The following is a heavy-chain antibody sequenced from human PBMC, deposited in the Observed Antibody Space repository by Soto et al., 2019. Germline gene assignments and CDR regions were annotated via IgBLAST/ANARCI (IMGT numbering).Heavy chain of an antibody. CDR2: ISGSGGGA. J-gene: IGHJ1*01. CDR3: AKDSDREYFQH. V-gene: IGHV3-23*01. CDR1: GFTFSSYA. Sequence: EVQLLESGGSLVQPGGSLRLSCAASGFTFSSYAMSWVRQAPEKGLEWVSGISGSGGGAYYADSVKGRFTISRDNSENTLYLQMNSLRAEDTAVYYCAKDSDREYFQHWGQGTLVTVSS. D-gene: IGHD3-10*01.